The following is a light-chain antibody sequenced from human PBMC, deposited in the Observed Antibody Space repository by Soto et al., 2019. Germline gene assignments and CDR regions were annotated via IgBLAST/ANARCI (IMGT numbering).Light chain of an antibody. V-gene: IGLV2-14*01. CDR3: SSYTSSSTS. CDR1: SSDVGGYNY. Sequence: QSVLTQPASVSGSPGQSITISCTETSSDVGGYNYVSWYQQHPGKAPKLMIYEVSNRPSGVSNRFSGSKSGNTASLTISGLQAEDEADYYCSSYTSSSTSFGGGTKVTVL. CDR2: EVS. J-gene: IGLJ2*01.